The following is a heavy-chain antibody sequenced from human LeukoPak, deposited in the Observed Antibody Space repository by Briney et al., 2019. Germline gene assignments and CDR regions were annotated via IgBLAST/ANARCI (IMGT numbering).Heavy chain of an antibody. CDR3: AKQWVDC. V-gene: IGHV3-23*01. CDR1: GFTFNNYA. CDR2: ISESGDTT. D-gene: IGHD1-26*01. J-gene: IGHJ4*02. Sequence: QPGGSLRLSCAASGFTFNNYAMNWVRQAPGKGLEWVSSISESGDTTHYADSVKGRVTISRDNSQNTLYLQMNSLRAEDTALYYCAKQWVDCWGQGTLVTVSS.